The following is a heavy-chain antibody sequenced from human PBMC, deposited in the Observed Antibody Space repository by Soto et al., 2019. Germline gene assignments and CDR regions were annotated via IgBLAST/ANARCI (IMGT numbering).Heavy chain of an antibody. CDR1: GFSFSDYY. V-gene: IGHV3-11*01. D-gene: IGHD3-3*01. CDR3: ARDTRSFWNGYYSRYDYYGMDV. Sequence: QVQLVESGGGLVKPGGSLRLSCAASGFSFSDYYMTWIRQAPGKGLEWLSYISSSGYRIYYADSVKGRFAISRDNAKNSVYPQMNSLRAEDTAVYYRARDTRSFWNGYYSRYDYYGMDVWGQGTTVTVYS. CDR2: ISSSGYRI. J-gene: IGHJ6*02.